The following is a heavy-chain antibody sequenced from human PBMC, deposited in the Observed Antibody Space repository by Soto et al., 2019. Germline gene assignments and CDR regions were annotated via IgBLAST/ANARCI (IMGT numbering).Heavy chain of an antibody. Sequence: ASVKVSCKASGYTFTSYAMHWVRQAPGQRLEWIGWINAGNGNTKYSQKFQGRVTITRDTSASTAYMELSSLRSEDTAVYYCARAVLVPAKALLADYWGQGTLVTVSS. CDR1: GYTFTSYA. D-gene: IGHD2-2*01. CDR3: ARAVLVPAKALLADY. CDR2: INAGNGNT. V-gene: IGHV1-3*01. J-gene: IGHJ4*02.